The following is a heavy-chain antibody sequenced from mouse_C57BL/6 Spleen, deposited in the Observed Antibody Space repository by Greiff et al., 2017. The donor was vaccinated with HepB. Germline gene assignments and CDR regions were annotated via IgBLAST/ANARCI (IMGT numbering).Heavy chain of an antibody. Sequence: VKPGASVKISCKASGYSFTGYYMNWVKQSPEKSLEWIGEINPSTGGTTYNQKFKAKATLTVDKSSSTAYMQLKSLTSEDSAVYYCARGDSWFAYWGQGTLVTVSA. CDR1: GYSFTGYY. CDR3: ARGDSWFAY. D-gene: IGHD3-3*01. J-gene: IGHJ3*01. CDR2: INPSTGGT. V-gene: IGHV1-42*01.